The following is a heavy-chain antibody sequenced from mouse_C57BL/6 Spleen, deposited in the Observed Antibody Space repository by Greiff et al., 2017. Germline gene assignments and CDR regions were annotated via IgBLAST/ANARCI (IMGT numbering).Heavy chain of an antibody. J-gene: IGHJ1*03. V-gene: IGHV7-3*01. CDR2: IRNKANGYTT. CDR1: GFTFTDYY. Sequence: EVQLVESGGGLVQPGGSLSLSCAASGFTFTDYYMSWVRQPPGKALEWLGFIRNKANGYTTEYSASVKGRFTISRDNSQSTLYLQMNALIAEDSATYYCARSFYYYGSRHWYFDVWGTGTTVTVSS. CDR3: ARSFYYYGSRHWYFDV. D-gene: IGHD1-1*01.